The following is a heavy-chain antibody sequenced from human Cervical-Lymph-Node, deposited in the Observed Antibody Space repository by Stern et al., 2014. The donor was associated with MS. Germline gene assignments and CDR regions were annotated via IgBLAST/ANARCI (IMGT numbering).Heavy chain of an antibody. Sequence: QVQLVESGAEVKKPGSSVKVSCKASGGTFSDSSISWVRQAPGQGLEWVGGIIPLFGAADYAQSFQGRVTITADESTVTAYMELTSLTSEDTAVYYCARGAYCGGDSYWGWYDLWGQGTLVTVSS. CDR1: GGTFSDSS. V-gene: IGHV1-69*01. J-gene: IGHJ5*02. CDR3: ARGAYCGGDSYWGWYDL. CDR2: IIPLFGAA. D-gene: IGHD2-21*02.